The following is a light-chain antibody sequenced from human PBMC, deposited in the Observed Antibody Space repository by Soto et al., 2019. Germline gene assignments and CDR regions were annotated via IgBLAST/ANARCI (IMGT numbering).Light chain of an antibody. J-gene: IGKJ5*01. V-gene: IGKV3-20*01. Sequence: EIVLTQSPGTLSLSPGERATLPCRASQSVSSSYLAWYQQKPGQAPRLLNYGASSRATCIPHRFSGSGSGTDFTLTISRLEPEDFAVYYCQQYGSSPRDFGQGTRLEIK. CDR2: GAS. CDR1: QSVSSSY. CDR3: QQYGSSPRD.